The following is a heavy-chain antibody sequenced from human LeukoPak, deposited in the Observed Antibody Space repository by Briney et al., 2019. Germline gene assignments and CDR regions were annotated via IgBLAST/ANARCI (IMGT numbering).Heavy chain of an antibody. CDR1: GGSISSYY. CDR2: IYYSGTT. CDR3: ARENVRQFDY. V-gene: IGHV4-59*01. Sequence: PPETQSLTCTVSGGSISSYYWSWIRQPPGKGLEWIGYIYYSGTTNYNPSLKSRVTISVDTSKNQFSLKLSSVTAADTAVYYCARENVRQFDYWGQGTLVTVSS. J-gene: IGHJ4*02. D-gene: IGHD1-1*01.